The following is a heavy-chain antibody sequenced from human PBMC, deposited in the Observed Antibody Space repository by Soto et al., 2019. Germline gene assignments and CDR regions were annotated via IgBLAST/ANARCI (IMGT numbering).Heavy chain of an antibody. V-gene: IGHV1-18*01. CDR2: ISAYNGNT. CDR1: GYTFTSYG. CDR3: ARDAPPEDY. J-gene: IGHJ4*02. Sequence: QVQLVQSGAEVKKPGASLTVSCKASGYTFTSYGISWVRQAPGQGPEWMGWISAYNGNTTDAQKPQGRVTMTTDTSTSTAYMELRSPRSDDTAVYYCARDAPPEDYWGQGTLVTVAS.